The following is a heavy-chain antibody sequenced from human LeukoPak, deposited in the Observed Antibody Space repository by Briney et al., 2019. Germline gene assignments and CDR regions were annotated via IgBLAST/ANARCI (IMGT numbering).Heavy chain of an antibody. J-gene: IGHJ4*02. D-gene: IGHD3-16*01. V-gene: IGHV3-23*01. CDR1: GFTFNNYD. CDR3: AKARIMITLGGGSFDY. Sequence: GGSLRLSCAASGFTFNNYDMNWVRQAPGKGLEWVSAISGSGGSTYYADSVKGRFTISRDNSKNTLYLQMNSLRAEDTALYYCAKARIMITLGGGSFDYWGQGTLVTVSS. CDR2: ISGSGGST.